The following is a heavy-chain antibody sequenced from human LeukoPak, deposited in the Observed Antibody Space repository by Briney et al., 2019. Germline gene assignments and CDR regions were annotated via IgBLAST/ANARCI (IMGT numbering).Heavy chain of an antibody. D-gene: IGHD1-1*01. CDR3: ASSHWSDGHAFDY. CDR2: TYYRSRWYN. J-gene: IGHJ4*02. Sequence: SQTLSLTCAISGDSVSSNIAAWNWIRQSPSRGLEWLGRTYYRSRWYNEYSVSVKSRITIDPDTSKNQFSLQLNSVTPDDTAVYFCASSHWSDGHAFDYWDQGTLVTVSS. V-gene: IGHV6-1*01. CDR1: GDSVSSNIAA.